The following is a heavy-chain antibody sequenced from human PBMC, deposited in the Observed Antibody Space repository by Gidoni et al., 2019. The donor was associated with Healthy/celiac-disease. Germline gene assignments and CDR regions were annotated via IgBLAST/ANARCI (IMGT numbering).Heavy chain of an antibody. J-gene: IGHJ4*02. Sequence: QVQLQQWGAGLLKPSETLSLTCAFYGGSFSGYYWSWIRQPPGKGLEWNGEINHSGSTNYNPSLKSRVTISVDTSKNQFSLKLSSVTAADTAVYYCARGYSGYVNFDYWGQGTLVTVSS. CDR1: GGSFSGYY. D-gene: IGHD5-12*01. CDR3: ARGYSGYVNFDY. CDR2: INHSGST. V-gene: IGHV4-34*01.